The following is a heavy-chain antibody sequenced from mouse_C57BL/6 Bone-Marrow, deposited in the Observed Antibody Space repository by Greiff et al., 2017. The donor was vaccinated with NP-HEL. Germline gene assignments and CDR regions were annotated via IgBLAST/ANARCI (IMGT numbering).Heavy chain of an antibody. D-gene: IGHD2-10*01. CDR2: IWSGGST. V-gene: IGHV2-4*01. J-gene: IGHJ4*01. CDR1: GFSLTSYG. Sequence: VQVVESGPGLVQPSQSLSITCTVSGFSLTSYGVHWVRQPPGKGLEWLGVIWSGGSTDYNAAFISRLSISKDNSKSQVFFKMNSLQADDTAIYYCANLLPYYYAMDYWGQGTSVTVSS. CDR3: ANLLPYYYAMDY.